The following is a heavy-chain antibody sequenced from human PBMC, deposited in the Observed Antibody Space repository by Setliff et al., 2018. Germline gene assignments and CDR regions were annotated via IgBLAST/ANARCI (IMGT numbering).Heavy chain of an antibody. CDR3: ARGYCSSPSCFFAGWFDP. J-gene: IGHJ5*02. V-gene: IGHV4-59*12. D-gene: IGHD2-2*01. CDR2: INYSEST. Sequence: LSLTCTVSGDSIINYYGSWIRQPPGKGLEWMGYINYSESTNYNPSLKSRVTISVDTSKNQFSLKLTSVTAAYTAVYYCARGYCSSPSCFFAGWFDPWGQGTLVTVSS. CDR1: GDSIINYY.